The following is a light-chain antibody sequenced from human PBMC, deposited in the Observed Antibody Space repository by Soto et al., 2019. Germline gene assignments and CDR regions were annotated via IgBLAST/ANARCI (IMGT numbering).Light chain of an antibody. CDR2: EVS. Sequence: QSALTQPASVSGSPGQSITISCTGTSSDIGTYNYVSWYQQHPGKVPKLMIYEVSNRPSGVSNRFSGSKSGNMASLAISGLQAEDEADYYCSSYTTSSTQVFGGGTQLTVL. CDR3: SSYTTSSTQV. J-gene: IGLJ3*02. V-gene: IGLV2-14*01. CDR1: SSDIGTYNY.